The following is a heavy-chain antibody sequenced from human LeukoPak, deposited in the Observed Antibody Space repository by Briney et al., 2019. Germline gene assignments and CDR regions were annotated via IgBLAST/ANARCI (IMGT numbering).Heavy chain of an antibody. J-gene: IGHJ4*02. CDR1: GGSVSSGSYN. V-gene: IGHV4-61*01. CDR2: IYYSGST. Sequence: SETLSLTCTVSGGSVSSGSYNWSWIRQPPGKGLEWIGYIYYSGSTNYNPSLKSRVTISVDTSKNQFSLKLSSVTAADTAVYYCARIGGVSRVAVYYFDYWGQGTLVTVSS. CDR3: ARIGGVSRVAVYYFDY. D-gene: IGHD2-15*01.